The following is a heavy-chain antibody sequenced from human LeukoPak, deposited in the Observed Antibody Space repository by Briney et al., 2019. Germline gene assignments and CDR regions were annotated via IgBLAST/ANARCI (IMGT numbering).Heavy chain of an antibody. V-gene: IGHV1-2*02. J-gene: IGHJ5*02. CDR1: GYTFTGYY. Sequence: ASVKVSCKASGYTFTGYYMHWVRQAPGQGLEWMGWINPNSGGTNYAQKFQGRVTMTRDTSISTAYMELSRLRSGDTAVYYCARDHPYSSSWTTISWFDPWGQGTLVTVSS. CDR3: ARDHPYSSSWTTISWFDP. CDR2: INPNSGGT. D-gene: IGHD6-13*01.